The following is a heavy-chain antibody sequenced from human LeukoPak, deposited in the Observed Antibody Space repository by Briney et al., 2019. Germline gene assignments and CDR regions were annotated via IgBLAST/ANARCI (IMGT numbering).Heavy chain of an antibody. Sequence: GGSLRLSCADSGFTFSGSAMHWVRQASGKGLEGVGRIRSKANNYATEYGASVKGRFTISRDDSKHTAYLQMNSLKTEDTAVYYCTSPDGDFRWVWGQGTLVTVSS. V-gene: IGHV3-73*01. CDR3: TSPDGDFRWV. CDR2: IRSKANNYAT. CDR1: GFTFSGSA. D-gene: IGHD4-17*01. J-gene: IGHJ4*02.